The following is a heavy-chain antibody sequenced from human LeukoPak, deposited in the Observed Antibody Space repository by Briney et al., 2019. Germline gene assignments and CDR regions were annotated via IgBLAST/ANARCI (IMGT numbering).Heavy chain of an antibody. J-gene: IGHJ4*02. V-gene: IGHV3-23*01. Sequence: PGGSLRLSCVASGFTFNFYAMTWVRQAPGKGLEWVSLITVGGGGTSYADSVRGRFTISRDNTKNTLYLQMSGLRVEDTALYYCARIAIGGACHSWGQGTLVTVSS. CDR1: GFTFNFYA. D-gene: IGHD2-21*01. CDR3: ARIAIGGACHS. CDR2: ITVGGGGT.